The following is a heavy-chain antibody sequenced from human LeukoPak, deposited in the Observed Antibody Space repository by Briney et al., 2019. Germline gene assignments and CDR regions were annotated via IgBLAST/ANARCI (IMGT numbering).Heavy chain of an antibody. J-gene: IGHJ4*02. V-gene: IGHV4-38-2*02. D-gene: IGHD3-10*01. CDR2: IYHSGST. CDR3: ARHHNPLPMVRGGGEPEYYFDY. CDR1: GYSISSGYY. Sequence: SETLSLTCTVSGYSISSGYYWGWIRQPPGKGLEWIGSIYHSGSTYYNPSLKSRVTISVDTSKNQFSLKLSSVTAADTAVYYCARHHNPLPMVRGGGEPEYYFDYWGQGTLVTVSS.